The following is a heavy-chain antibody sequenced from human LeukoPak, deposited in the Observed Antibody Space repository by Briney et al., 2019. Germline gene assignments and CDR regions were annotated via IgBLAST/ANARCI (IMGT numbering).Heavy chain of an antibody. CDR3: ARGGDYVWGSYRTGAFDI. CDR1: GGSISSGGYY. Sequence: SQTLSLTCTVSGGSISSGGYYWSWIRQPAGKGLEWIGRIYTSGSTTYNPSLKSRVTISVDTSKNQFSLKLSSVTAADTAVYYCARGGDYVWGSYRTGAFDIWGQGTMVTVSS. CDR2: IYTSGST. V-gene: IGHV4-61*02. D-gene: IGHD3-16*02. J-gene: IGHJ3*02.